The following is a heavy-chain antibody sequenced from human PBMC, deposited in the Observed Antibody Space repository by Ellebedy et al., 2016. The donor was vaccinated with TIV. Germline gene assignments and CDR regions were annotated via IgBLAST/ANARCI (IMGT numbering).Heavy chain of an antibody. Sequence: SQTLSLTCXISGDSLSSNSAAWNWIRQSPSRGLEWLGRTYYRSKWYQDYAVSVIGRITINPDTSKNQFSLHLDSVTPEDTAVYYCARDDNSINWPYYYYYMDVWGKGTTVTVSS. CDR3: ARDDNSINWPYYYYYMDV. CDR2: TYYRSKWYQ. J-gene: IGHJ6*03. D-gene: IGHD6-13*01. V-gene: IGHV6-1*01. CDR1: GDSLSSNSAA.